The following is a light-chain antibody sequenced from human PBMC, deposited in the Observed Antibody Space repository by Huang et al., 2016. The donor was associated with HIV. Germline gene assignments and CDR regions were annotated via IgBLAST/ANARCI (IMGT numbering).Light chain of an antibody. Sequence: EIVLTQSPATLSLSPGERATLSCRASQSVSRYLALYQQKPGQAPRLLIYDASNSATGIPARFSGSGSGTDFTLTISSLEPEDFAVYYCQQRDNWPPITFGQGTRLEIK. V-gene: IGKV3-11*01. CDR2: DAS. CDR3: QQRDNWPPIT. J-gene: IGKJ5*01. CDR1: QSVSRY.